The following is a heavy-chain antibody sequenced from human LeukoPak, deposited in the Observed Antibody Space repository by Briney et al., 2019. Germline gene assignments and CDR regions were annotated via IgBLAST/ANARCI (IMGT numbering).Heavy chain of an antibody. CDR1: GGSISSSSYY. D-gene: IGHD2-21*02. V-gene: IGHV4-39*01. Sequence: PSETLSLTCTVSGGSISSSSYYWGWIRQPPGKGLEWIGSLYYSGSTYYNPSLKSRVTISVDTSKNQFSLKLNSVTAADTAVYYCARQVTAILFDYWGQGTLVTVSS. CDR2: LYYSGST. J-gene: IGHJ4*02. CDR3: ARQVTAILFDY.